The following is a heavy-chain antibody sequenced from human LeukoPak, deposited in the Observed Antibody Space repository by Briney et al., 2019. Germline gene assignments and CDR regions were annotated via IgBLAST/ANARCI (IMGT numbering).Heavy chain of an antibody. V-gene: IGHV3-23*01. D-gene: IGHD1-26*01. Sequence: PSETLSLTCTVSGASISNQYWSWVRQAPGKGLEWVSAISGSGGSTYYADSVKGRFTISRDNSKNTLYLQMNSLRAEDTAVYYCAKDLLVGAQQGEFDYWGQGTLVTVSS. J-gene: IGHJ4*02. CDR2: ISGSGGST. CDR1: GASISNQY. CDR3: AKDLLVGAQQGEFDY.